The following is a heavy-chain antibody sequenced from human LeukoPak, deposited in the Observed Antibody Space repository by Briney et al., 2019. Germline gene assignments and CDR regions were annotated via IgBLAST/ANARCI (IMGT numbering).Heavy chain of an antibody. D-gene: IGHD3-10*01. CDR3: ARDEPYTMVRGSAFDI. V-gene: IGHV4-4*08. Sequence: PSETLSLTCTVSGGSISSYYWSWIRQPPGKGLEWIGYIYTSGSTNYNPSLKSRVTMSVDTSKNQFSLKLSSVTAADTAVYYCARDEPYTMVRGSAFDIWGQGTMVTVSS. CDR1: GGSISSYY. CDR2: IYTSGST. J-gene: IGHJ3*02.